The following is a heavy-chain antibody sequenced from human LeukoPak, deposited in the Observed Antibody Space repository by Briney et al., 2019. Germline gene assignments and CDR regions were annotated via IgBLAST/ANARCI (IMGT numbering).Heavy chain of an antibody. J-gene: IGHJ4*02. V-gene: IGHV1-46*01. CDR2: TNPTGGGT. D-gene: IGHD6-13*01. CDR1: GYTFTSYY. CDR3: GRGLAAADS. Sequence: ASVKVSCKASGYTFTSYYIHWVRQAPGQGLEWMGITNPTGGGTNYAQSFQGRVTLTRDTSTSTVYMDLSSLRSEDTAVYYCGRGLAAADSWGQGTLVTVSS.